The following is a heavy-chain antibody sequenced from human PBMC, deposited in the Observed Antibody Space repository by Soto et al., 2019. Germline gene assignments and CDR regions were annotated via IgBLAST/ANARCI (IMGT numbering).Heavy chain of an antibody. V-gene: IGHV3-30-3*01. Sequence: QVQLVESGGGVVQPGRSLRLSCAASGFTFNNHAMHWVRQAPGKGLEWVAVISYDGGNKYYADSVKGRFTISRDNSKNTLFLEMNSLRGEDTAVYYCARADGTMGATVDWGQGTLVTVSS. CDR2: ISYDGGNK. CDR3: ARADGTMGATVD. D-gene: IGHD1-26*01. CDR1: GFTFNNHA. J-gene: IGHJ4*02.